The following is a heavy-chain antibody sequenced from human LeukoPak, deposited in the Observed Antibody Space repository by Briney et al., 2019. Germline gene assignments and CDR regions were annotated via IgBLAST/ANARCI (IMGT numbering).Heavy chain of an antibody. D-gene: IGHD3-10*01. J-gene: IGHJ4*02. CDR1: GFTFSSHW. V-gene: IGHV3-74*01. Sequence: GGSLRLSCAASGFTFSSHWMHWVRQAPGKGLMWVSRITTDENISNSADSVKGRFTISRDNAKNTLYLHMNSLRPEDTAVYYCVRGGIGTSGYFDFWGQGTLVTVSS. CDR2: ITTDENIS. CDR3: VRGGIGTSGYFDF.